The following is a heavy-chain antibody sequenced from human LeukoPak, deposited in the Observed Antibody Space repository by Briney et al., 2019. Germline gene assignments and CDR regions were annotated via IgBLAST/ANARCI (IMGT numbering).Heavy chain of an antibody. D-gene: IGHD1-1*01. J-gene: IGHJ5*02. V-gene: IGHV1-69*04. Sequence: SVKVSCKASGGTFSSYAISWVRQAPGQGLEWMGRIIPILGIANYAQKFQGRVTITADKSTSTAYMELSSLRSEDTAVYYCARDHGTWNDEGDWFDPWGQGTLVTVSS. CDR3: ARDHGTWNDEGDWFDP. CDR1: GGTFSSYA. CDR2: IIPILGIA.